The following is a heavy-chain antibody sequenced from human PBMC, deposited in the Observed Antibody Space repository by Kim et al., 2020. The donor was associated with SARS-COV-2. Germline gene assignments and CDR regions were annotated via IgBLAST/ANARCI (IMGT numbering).Heavy chain of an antibody. D-gene: IGHD2-8*02. CDR3: SRAPGVLVAYAFFDYF. V-gene: IGHV3-30-3*01. Sequence: GGSLRLSCAASGFTFSSYAMHWVRQAPGKGLEWVAVISYDGSNYSSAYSVTGRFTISIANSKTTLSPQMNILSAEATAASYCSRAPGVLVAYAFFDYF. CDR2: ISYDGSNY. CDR1: GFTFSSYA. J-gene: IGHJ4*01.